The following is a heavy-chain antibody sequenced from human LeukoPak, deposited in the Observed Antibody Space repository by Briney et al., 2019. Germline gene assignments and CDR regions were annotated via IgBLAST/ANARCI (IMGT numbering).Heavy chain of an antibody. CDR3: ASLVGFVEIGSEAFDI. V-gene: IGHV4-39*07. J-gene: IGHJ3*02. Sequence: SETLSLTCAVSGGSISSNSYYWGWIRQPPGKGLEWIGSIYYSGSTYYNPSLKSRVTISVDTSKNQFFLKLSSVTAADTAVYYCASLVGFVEIGSEAFDIWGQGTMVTVSS. CDR2: IYYSGST. D-gene: IGHD5-24*01. CDR1: GGSISSNSYY.